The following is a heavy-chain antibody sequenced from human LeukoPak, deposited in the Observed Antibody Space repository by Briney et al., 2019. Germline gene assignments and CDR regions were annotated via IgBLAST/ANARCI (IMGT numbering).Heavy chain of an antibody. Sequence: ASVKVSCKASGYTFTGYYMHWVRQAPGQGLEWMGRINPNSGGTNYAQKFQGRVTMTRDTSISTAYMELSSLGSEDTAVYYCARGRTQSQLWPSYWGQGTLVTVSS. V-gene: IGHV1-2*06. J-gene: IGHJ4*02. CDR3: ARGRTQSQLWPSY. D-gene: IGHD5-18*01. CDR2: INPNSGGT. CDR1: GYTFTGYY.